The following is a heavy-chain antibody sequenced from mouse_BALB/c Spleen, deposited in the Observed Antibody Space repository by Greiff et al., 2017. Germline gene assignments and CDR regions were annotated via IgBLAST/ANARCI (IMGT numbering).Heavy chain of an antibody. CDR1: GYTFTSYW. CDR3: TRAYYGSSFYAMDY. CDR2: IYPGNSDT. Sequence: VHVKQSGTVLARPGASVKMSCKASGYTFTSYWMHWVKQRPGQGLEWIGAIYPGNSDTSYNQKFKGKAKLTAVTSTSTAYMELSSLTNEDSAVYYCTRAYYGSSFYAMDYWGQGTSVTVSS. V-gene: IGHV1-5*01. J-gene: IGHJ4*01. D-gene: IGHD1-1*01.